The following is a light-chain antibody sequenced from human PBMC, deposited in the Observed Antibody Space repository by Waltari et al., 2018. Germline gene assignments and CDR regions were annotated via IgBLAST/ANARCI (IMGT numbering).Light chain of an antibody. CDR2: WAS. CDR3: QQYLSTPPT. V-gene: IGKV4-1*01. J-gene: IGKJ1*01. CDR1: QSVLYSSNNKNY. Sequence: DIVMTQSPDSLAVSLGERATIHCKSRQSVLYSSNNKNYLAWYQQKPGQPPKLLIYWASTRESGVPDRFSGSGSGTDFTLTISSLQAEDVAVYYCQQYLSTPPTFGQGTKVEIK.